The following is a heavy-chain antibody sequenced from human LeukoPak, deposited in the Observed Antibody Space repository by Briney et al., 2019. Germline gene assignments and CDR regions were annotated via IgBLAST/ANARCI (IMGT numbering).Heavy chain of an antibody. V-gene: IGHV3-48*01. D-gene: IGHD5-12*01. CDR2: IGISSGNT. J-gene: IGHJ4*02. CDR1: GFNFIDYS. CDR3: ARARYSGAGYFDY. Sequence: GGSLRLSCAASGFNFIDYSMNWVRQAPGKGLEWISYIGISSGNTKYADSVKGRFTISRDKARNSLYLQMNSLRAEDTAVYYCARARYSGAGYFDYWGQGTLVTVSS.